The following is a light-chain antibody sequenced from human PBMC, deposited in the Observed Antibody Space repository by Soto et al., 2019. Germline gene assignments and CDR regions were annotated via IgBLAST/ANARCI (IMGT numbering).Light chain of an antibody. V-gene: IGKV3D-15*01. CDR1: QTVNSN. CDR3: YQYNNWPT. Sequence: EIVMTPSPDTPSVSPGERATPSCRTSQTVNSNLAWYQHKPGQSPRLLIYGASTRATTTPGRFSGSGSGTEFTLTISSLQSEDFAVYFCYQYNNWPTFGQGTKVDIK. J-gene: IGKJ1*01. CDR2: GAS.